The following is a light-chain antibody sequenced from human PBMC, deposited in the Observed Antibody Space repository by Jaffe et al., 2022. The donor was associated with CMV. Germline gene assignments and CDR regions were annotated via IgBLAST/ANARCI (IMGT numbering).Light chain of an antibody. Sequence: QSVLTQPPSASGTPGQRVTISCSGSTSDIGKNTVNWYQQVPGTAPKLLIYENNKRPSGVPDRFSGSKSGTSASLAISGLQSEDEADYYCTSWDDSLNVYVVFGGGTKLTVL. CDR3: TSWDDSLNVYVV. CDR1: TSDIGKNT. V-gene: IGLV1-44*01. CDR2: ENN. J-gene: IGLJ2*01.